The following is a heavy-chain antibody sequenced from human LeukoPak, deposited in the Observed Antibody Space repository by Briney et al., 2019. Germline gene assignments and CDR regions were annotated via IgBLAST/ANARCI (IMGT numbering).Heavy chain of an antibody. CDR1: GGSSSGYY. CDR2: INNSGST. D-gene: IGHD2-2*01. V-gene: IGHV4-34*01. CDR3: ARGDIVVIPAAISAYYYMDV. J-gene: IGHJ6*03. Sequence: SETLSLTCAVYGGSSSGYYWSWIRQPPATGLEWIGEINNSGSTNYNPSLKSRVTISVDTSKNQFSLKLSSVTAADTAVYYCARGDIVVIPAAISAYYYMDVWGKGTTVTVSS.